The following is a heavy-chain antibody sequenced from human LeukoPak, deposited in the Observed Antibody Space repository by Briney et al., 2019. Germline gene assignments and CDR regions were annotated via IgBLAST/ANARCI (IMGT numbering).Heavy chain of an antibody. CDR3: ARAEAYCGGACYGGIDY. D-gene: IGHD2-21*02. J-gene: IGHJ4*02. Sequence: SETLSLTCTVSGGSISSYYWSWIRQPPGKGLEWIGYIYYSGSTNYNPSLKSRVTISVDTSKNQFSLKLSSVTAADTAVYYCARAEAYCGGACYGGIDYWGQGTLVTVSS. CDR1: GGSISSYY. CDR2: IYYSGST. V-gene: IGHV4-59*01.